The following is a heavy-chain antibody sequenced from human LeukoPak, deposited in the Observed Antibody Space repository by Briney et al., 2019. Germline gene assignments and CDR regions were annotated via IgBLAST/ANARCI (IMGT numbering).Heavy chain of an antibody. CDR1: GGSLTTANW. Sequence: PSGTLSFTCAVSGGSLTTANWGSWVRQPPGKGLEWIAEINNNGGTNYNPSLKSSVTMSTDMPKNQFSLKWSSMTAADTAVYYCARGGDDVSDYFDYWGRGTLVTVSS. J-gene: IGHJ4*02. V-gene: IGHV4-4*02. CDR3: ARGGDDVSDYFDY. CDR2: INNNGGT. D-gene: IGHD3-16*01.